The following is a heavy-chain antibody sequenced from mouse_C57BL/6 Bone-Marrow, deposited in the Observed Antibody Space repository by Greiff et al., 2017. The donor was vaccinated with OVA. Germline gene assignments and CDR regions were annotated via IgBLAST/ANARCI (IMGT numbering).Heavy chain of an antibody. J-gene: IGHJ2*01. CDR1: GFTFSSYT. Sequence: EVKLVESGGGLVKPGGSLKLSCAASGFTFSSYTMSWVRQTPEKRLEWVATISGGGGNTYYPDSVKGRFTISRDNAKNTLYLQMSSLRSEDTALYYCARESSHYLDYWGQGTTLTVSS. D-gene: IGHD1-1*01. V-gene: IGHV5-9*01. CDR3: ARESSHYLDY. CDR2: ISGGGGNT.